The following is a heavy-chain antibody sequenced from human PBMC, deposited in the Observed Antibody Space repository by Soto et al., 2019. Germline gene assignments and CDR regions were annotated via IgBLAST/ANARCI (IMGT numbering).Heavy chain of an antibody. D-gene: IGHD6-13*01. CDR1: GFTFSSYA. Sequence: GGSLRLSCAASGFTFSSYAMSWVRQAPGKGLEWVSAISGSGGSTYYADSVKGRFTISRDNSKNTRYLQMNSLRAEDTAVYYCAKERGARGVQQLVPGSYSDDAFDIWGQGTMVTVSS. V-gene: IGHV3-23*01. J-gene: IGHJ3*02. CDR2: ISGSGGST. CDR3: AKERGARGVQQLVPGSYSDDAFDI.